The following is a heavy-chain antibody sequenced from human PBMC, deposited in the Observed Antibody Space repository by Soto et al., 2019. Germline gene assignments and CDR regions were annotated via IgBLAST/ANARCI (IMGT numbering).Heavy chain of an antibody. CDR1: GFTFSSYA. CDR2: ISGSGGST. D-gene: IGHD3-10*01. J-gene: IGHJ6*03. CDR3: AKDLGRGYYGSGRYPYYYDYYLDV. V-gene: IGHV3-23*01. Sequence: GGSLRLSCAASGFTFSSYAMSWVRQAPGKGLEWVSAISGSGGSTYYADSVKGRFTISRDNSKNTLYLQMNSLRAEDTAVHDCAKDLGRGYYGSGRYPYYYDYYLDVWGKGTTVTVSS.